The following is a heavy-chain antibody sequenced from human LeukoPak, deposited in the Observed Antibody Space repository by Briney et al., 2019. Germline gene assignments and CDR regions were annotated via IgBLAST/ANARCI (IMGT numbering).Heavy chain of an antibody. CDR3: ARLSSSVY. CDR1: GGSISSSSYY. J-gene: IGHJ4*02. D-gene: IGHD6-6*01. V-gene: IGHV4-39*01. Sequence: TSETLSLTCTVSGGSISSSSYYWGWIRQPPGRGLEWIGSIYYSGSTYYNPSLKSRVTISVDTSKNQFSLKLSSVTAADTAVYYCARLSSSVYWGQGTLVTVSS. CDR2: IYYSGST.